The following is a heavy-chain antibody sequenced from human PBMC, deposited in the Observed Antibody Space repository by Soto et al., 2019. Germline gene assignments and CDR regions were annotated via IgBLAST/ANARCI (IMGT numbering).Heavy chain of an antibody. CDR3: ARGREYYDILTRSLGAGAFDI. D-gene: IGHD3-9*01. Sequence: QVQLQQWGAGLLKPSETLSLTCTVYGVSFSGYYWSWIRQPPGKGLEWIGDINHRGSTNYNPCLKSRVTISVDTSKNQFSLKLSSVTAADTAVYYCARGREYYDILTRSLGAGAFDIWGQGTMVTVSS. CDR2: INHRGST. CDR1: GVSFSGYY. J-gene: IGHJ3*02. V-gene: IGHV4-34*01.